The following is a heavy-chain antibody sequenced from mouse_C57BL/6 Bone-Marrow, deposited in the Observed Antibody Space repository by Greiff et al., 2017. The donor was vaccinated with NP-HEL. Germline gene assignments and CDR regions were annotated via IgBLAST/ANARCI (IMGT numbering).Heavy chain of an antibody. Sequence: VQLQQSGAELARPGASVKLSCKASGYTFTSYGINWVKQRPGQGLEWIARIYPGSGNTYYNEKFKGKATLTAEKSSSTAYMQLSSLTSEDSAVYFCARQGYDKGEYYFDYWGQGTTLTVSS. D-gene: IGHD2-2*01. CDR2: IYPGSGNT. J-gene: IGHJ2*01. CDR1: GYTFTSYG. CDR3: ARQGYDKGEYYFDY. V-gene: IGHV1-76*01.